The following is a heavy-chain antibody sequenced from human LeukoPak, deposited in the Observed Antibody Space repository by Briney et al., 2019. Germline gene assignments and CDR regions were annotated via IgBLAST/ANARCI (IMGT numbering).Heavy chain of an antibody. D-gene: IGHD5-12*01. J-gene: IGHJ4*02. Sequence: ASVKVSCKASGYTFTSYAMNWVRQAPGQGLEWMGGIIPIFGTANYAQKFQGRVTITADESTSTAYMELSSLRSEDTAVYYCARGSPDSGYGYWGQGTLVTVSS. V-gene: IGHV1-69*13. CDR2: IIPIFGTA. CDR1: GYTFTSYA. CDR3: ARGSPDSGYGY.